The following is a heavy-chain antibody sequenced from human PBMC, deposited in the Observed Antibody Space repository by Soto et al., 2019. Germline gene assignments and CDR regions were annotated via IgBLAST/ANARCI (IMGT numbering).Heavy chain of an antibody. Sequence: GSVKVSCKASGYTFTGYYMHWVRQAPGQGLEWMGWINPNSGGTNYAQKFQGRVTMTRDTSISTAYMELSRLRSDDTAVYYCARSGGSVNYYGMDVWGQGTTVTVSS. D-gene: IGHD2-15*01. V-gene: IGHV1-2*02. J-gene: IGHJ6*02. CDR1: GYTFTGYY. CDR2: INPNSGGT. CDR3: ARSGGSVNYYGMDV.